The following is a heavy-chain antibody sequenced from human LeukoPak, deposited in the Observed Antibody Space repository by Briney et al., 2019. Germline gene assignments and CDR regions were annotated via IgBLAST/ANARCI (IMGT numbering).Heavy chain of an antibody. V-gene: IGHV1-69*05. CDR3: AKGALLPAARGNYYYGMDV. D-gene: IGHD2-2*01. CDR2: IIPIFGTA. Sequence: SVKVSCKASGGTFSSYAISWVRQAPGQGLEWMGGIIPIFGTANYAQKFQGRVTITTDESTSTAYMELSSLRSEDTAVYYCAKGALLPAARGNYYYGMDVWGQGTTVTVSS. J-gene: IGHJ6*02. CDR1: GGTFSSYA.